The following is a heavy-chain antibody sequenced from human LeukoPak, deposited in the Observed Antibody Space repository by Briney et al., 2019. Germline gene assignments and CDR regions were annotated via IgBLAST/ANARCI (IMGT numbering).Heavy chain of an antibody. Sequence: PGGSLRLSCAASGFTVSSNYMSWVRQAPGKGLEWVSVIYSGGSTYYADSVKGRFTISRDNSKNTLYLQMNSLRAGDTAVYYCARGLLIAALDYWGQGTLVTVSS. CDR3: ARGLLIAALDY. D-gene: IGHD6-6*01. CDR2: IYSGGST. CDR1: GFTVSSNY. V-gene: IGHV3-53*01. J-gene: IGHJ4*02.